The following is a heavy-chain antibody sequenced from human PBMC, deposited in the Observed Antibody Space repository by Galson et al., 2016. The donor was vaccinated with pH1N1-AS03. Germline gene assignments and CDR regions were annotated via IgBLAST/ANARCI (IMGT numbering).Heavy chain of an antibody. CDR1: DDSINNHIY. Sequence: ETLSLTCSVSDDSINNHIYWSWVRQAPGKGLEWIGEIFHNGNINYNPSLKSRLRTSVDKPSKEISLSLRSETAADTAVYFCATHKENRRGDFDSWGQGTLVIVSS. V-gene: IGHV4-4*01. CDR3: ATHKENRRGDFDS. J-gene: IGHJ4*02. CDR2: IFHNGNI. D-gene: IGHD2/OR15-2a*01.